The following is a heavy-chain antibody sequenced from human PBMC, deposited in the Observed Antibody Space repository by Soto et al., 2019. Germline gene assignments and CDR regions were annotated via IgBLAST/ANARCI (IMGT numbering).Heavy chain of an antibody. V-gene: IGHV3-23*01. CDR1: GFTFSSYA. Sequence: EVQLLESGGGLVQPGGSLRLSCAASGFTFSSYAMSWVRQAPGKGLEWVSAISGSGGSTYYADSVKGRFTISRDNSKNTLDLQMNSLRAEDTAVYYCAKDREGAYYYYYMDGWGKGTTVTVSS. J-gene: IGHJ6*03. CDR2: ISGSGGST. CDR3: AKDREGAYYYYYMDG. D-gene: IGHD3-16*01.